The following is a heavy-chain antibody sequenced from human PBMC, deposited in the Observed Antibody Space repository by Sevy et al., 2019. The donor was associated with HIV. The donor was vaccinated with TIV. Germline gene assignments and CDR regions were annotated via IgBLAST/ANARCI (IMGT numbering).Heavy chain of an antibody. V-gene: IGHV3-9*01. Sequence: GGSLRLSCAASGFTFDDFAMHWVRQAPGKGLEWVSGISWSSGSIGYADSVKGRFTISRDNAGNALYLQMNNPRPEDTALYYCAKDIRIAVAGQFDFWGQGTQVTVSS. CDR1: GFTFDDFA. D-gene: IGHD6-19*01. CDR3: AKDIRIAVAGQFDF. CDR2: ISWSSGSI. J-gene: IGHJ4*02.